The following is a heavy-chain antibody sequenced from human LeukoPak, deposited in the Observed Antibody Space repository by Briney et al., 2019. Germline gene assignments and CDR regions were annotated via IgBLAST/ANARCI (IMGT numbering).Heavy chain of an antibody. J-gene: IGHJ1*01. CDR3: ARAPSEIGGYYPEYFRH. Sequence: GGSLRLSCVASGFTFSSYWMHWVRQAPGRGLVWVSRIKSDGSTNYADSVKGRFTISRDNAKNTVSLQMNSLRAEDTGVYFCARAPSEIGGYYPEYFRHWGQGTLVTVSS. D-gene: IGHD3-22*01. CDR1: GFTFSSYW. CDR2: IKSDGST. V-gene: IGHV3-74*01.